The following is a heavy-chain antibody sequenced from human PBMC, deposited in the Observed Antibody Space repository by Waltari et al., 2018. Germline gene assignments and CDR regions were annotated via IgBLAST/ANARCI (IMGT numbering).Heavy chain of an antibody. J-gene: IGHJ4*02. D-gene: IGHD6-25*01. CDR3: ARDSDSSGSFDY. CDR2: IYYSGST. CDR1: GGSISSRSYY. Sequence: QLQLQESGPGLVKPSATLSLTCTVSGGSISSRSYYWGWIRQPPGKGLEWIGSIYYSGSTYYNPSLKSRVTISVDTSKNQFSLKLSSVTAADTAVYYCARDSDSSGSFDYWGQGTLVTVSS. V-gene: IGHV4-39*07.